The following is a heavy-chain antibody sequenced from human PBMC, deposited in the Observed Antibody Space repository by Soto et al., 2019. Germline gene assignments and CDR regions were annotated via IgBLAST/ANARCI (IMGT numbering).Heavy chain of an antibody. V-gene: IGHV3-33*08. CDR1: GFTFITSF. Sequence: GGSLRLSCVASGFTFITSFMGWVRQAPGKGLEWVAVIWYDGSNKYYADSVKGRFTISRDNSKDTLYLQMNSLRAEDTAVYYCARERIVVVPAAPGHYYYYGMDVWGQGTTVTVSS. CDR3: ARERIVVVPAAPGHYYYYGMDV. D-gene: IGHD2-2*01. CDR2: IWYDGSNK. J-gene: IGHJ6*02.